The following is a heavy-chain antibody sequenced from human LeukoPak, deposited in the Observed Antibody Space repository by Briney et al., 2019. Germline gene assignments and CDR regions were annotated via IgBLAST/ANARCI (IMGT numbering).Heavy chain of an antibody. CDR2: ISYDGSNK. D-gene: IGHD5-24*01. V-gene: IGHV3-30*18. CDR3: AKQRDGYNRAILDY. Sequence: GGSLRLSCAASGFTFSSYGMHWVRQAPGKGLEWVAVISYDGSNKYYADSVKGRFTISRDNSKNTLYLQMNSLRAEDTAVYYCAKQRDGYNRAILDYWGQGTLVTVSS. J-gene: IGHJ4*02. CDR1: GFTFSSYG.